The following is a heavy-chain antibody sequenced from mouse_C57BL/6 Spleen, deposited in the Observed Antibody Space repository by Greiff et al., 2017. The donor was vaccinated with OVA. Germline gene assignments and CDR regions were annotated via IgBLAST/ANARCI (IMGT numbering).Heavy chain of an antibody. V-gene: IGHV14-1*01. CDR3: TTPSPYYGSSLYYFDY. CDR1: GFNIKDYY. J-gene: IGHJ2*01. D-gene: IGHD1-1*01. CDR2: IDPEDGDT. Sequence: DVQLQESGAELVRPGASVKLSCTASGFNIKDYYMHWVKQRPEQGLEWIGRIDPEDGDTEYAPKFQGKATMTADTSSNTAYLQLSSLTSEDTAVYYCTTPSPYYGSSLYYFDYWGQGTTLTVSS.